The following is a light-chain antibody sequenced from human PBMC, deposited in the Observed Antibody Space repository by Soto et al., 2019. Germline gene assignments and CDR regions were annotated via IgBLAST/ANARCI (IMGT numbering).Light chain of an antibody. J-gene: IGKJ1*01. Sequence: EIVLTQSPGTLSLSPGERATLSCRASQSVRNNYLAWYQQKPGQAPRLLIYDVSSRATDIPDRFGGSGSGTDFTLTISRLEPEDFAVYVCQQYGSSLPRTFGQGTKVETK. CDR2: DVS. V-gene: IGKV3-20*01. CDR1: QSVRNNY. CDR3: QQYGSSLPRT.